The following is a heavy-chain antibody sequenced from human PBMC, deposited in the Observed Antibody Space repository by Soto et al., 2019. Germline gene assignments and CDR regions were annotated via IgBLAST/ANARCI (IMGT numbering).Heavy chain of an antibody. CDR1: GYSFAGYW. V-gene: IGHV5-10-1*01. Sequence: GESLKISCKGSGYSFAGYWITWVRQKPGKGLEWMGRIDPSDSQTYYSPSFRGHVTISVTKSITTVFLQWSSLRASDTAMYYCARQIYDSDTGPNFQYYFDSWGQGTPVTLL. J-gene: IGHJ4*02. CDR3: ARQIYDSDTGPNFQYYFDS. CDR2: IDPSDSQT. D-gene: IGHD3-22*01.